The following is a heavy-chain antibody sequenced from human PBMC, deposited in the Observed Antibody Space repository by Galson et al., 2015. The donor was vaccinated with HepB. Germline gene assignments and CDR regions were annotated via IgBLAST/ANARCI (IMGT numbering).Heavy chain of an antibody. CDR2: IIPIFGTA. D-gene: IGHD2-2*03. Sequence: SVKVSCKASGGTFSSYAISWVRQAPGQGLEWMGGIIPIFGTANYAQKFQGRVTITADKSTSTAYMELSSLRSEDTAVYYCARVDIVVVPATHAFDIWGRGTMVTVSS. V-gene: IGHV1-69*06. CDR3: ARVDIVVVPATHAFDI. J-gene: IGHJ3*02. CDR1: GGTFSSYA.